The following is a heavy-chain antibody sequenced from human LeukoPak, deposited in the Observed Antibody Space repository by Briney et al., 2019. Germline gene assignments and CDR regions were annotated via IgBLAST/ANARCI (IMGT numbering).Heavy chain of an antibody. CDR1: GGSLSPHY. D-gene: IGHD5-12*01. V-gene: IGHV4-34*01. CDR2: INNRGTT. CDR3: ARVPLWWLTPFDF. Sequence: SETLSPTCAVSGGSLSPHYWSWIRRPLGKGLEWIGEINNRGTTNYSPSLRGRATKSVDTSKNQFSLRLTSVTAADTAIYYCARVPLWWLTPFDFWGQGTLATVSS. J-gene: IGHJ4*02.